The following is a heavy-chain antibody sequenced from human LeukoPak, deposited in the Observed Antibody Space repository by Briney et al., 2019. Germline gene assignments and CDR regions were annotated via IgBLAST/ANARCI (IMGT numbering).Heavy chain of an antibody. CDR2: ISNDGTST. CDR3: AREGGGQQWLDFDS. CDR1: GLTFSDYW. V-gene: IGHV3-74*01. D-gene: IGHD6-19*01. J-gene: IGHJ4*02. Sequence: GGSPRLSCAVSGLTFSDYWMHWVRQAPGKGLVWVSRISNDGTSTSYADSVKGRFTISRDNAKNTLYLQMNSLRAEDTAVYYCAREGGGQQWLDFDSWGQGTLVTVSS.